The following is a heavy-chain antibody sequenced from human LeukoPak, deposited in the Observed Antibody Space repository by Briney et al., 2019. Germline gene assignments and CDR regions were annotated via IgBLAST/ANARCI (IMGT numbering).Heavy chain of an antibody. CDR1: GYTFTDYY. CDR2: INPNSGDT. D-gene: IGHD3-10*01. CDR3: ARGDYYGSPKVVAA. J-gene: IGHJ5*02. V-gene: IGHV1-2*02. Sequence: ASVKVSCKASGYTFTDYYINWVRQAPGQGLEWIGWINPNSGDTNYAQKFQDRVTMTRDTSISTAYIELNLLRSDDTAVFYCARGDYYGSPKVVAAWGQGALVTVSS.